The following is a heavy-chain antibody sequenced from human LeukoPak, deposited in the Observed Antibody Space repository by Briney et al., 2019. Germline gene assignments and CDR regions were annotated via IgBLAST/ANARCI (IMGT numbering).Heavy chain of an antibody. CDR3: ASLSYGDYDFDY. CDR1: GFTVSSNY. Sequence: PGGSPRLSCAASGFTVSSNYMSWVRQAPGKGLEWVSVIYSGGSTYYADSVKGRFTISRDNSKNTLYLQMNSLRAEDTAVYYCASLSYGDYDFDYWGQGTLVTVSS. D-gene: IGHD4-17*01. CDR2: IYSGGST. J-gene: IGHJ4*02. V-gene: IGHV3-66*01.